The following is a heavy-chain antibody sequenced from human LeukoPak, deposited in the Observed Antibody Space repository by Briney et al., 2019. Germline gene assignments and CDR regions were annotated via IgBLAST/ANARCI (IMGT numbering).Heavy chain of an antibody. J-gene: IGHJ4*02. CDR1: GYTFTNYW. CDR2: IYPHDSFT. CDR3: ARQPNPDFDY. V-gene: IGHV5-51*01. Sequence: ASVKVSCKASGYTFTNYWIGWVRQMPGKGLEWMGIIYPHDSFTRYSPSFQDQVTISADKSINTAYLQWSSLRASDTAIYYCARQPNPDFDYWGQGTLVTVSS.